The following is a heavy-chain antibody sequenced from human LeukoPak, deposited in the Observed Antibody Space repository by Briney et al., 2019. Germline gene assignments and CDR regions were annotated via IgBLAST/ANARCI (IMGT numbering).Heavy chain of an antibody. CDR1: GFTFSSYW. J-gene: IGHJ4*02. CDR3: AKATGTLGN. V-gene: IGHV3-23*01. D-gene: IGHD1-1*01. CDR2: ISNSDGKT. Sequence: GGSLRLSCAASGFTFSSYWMSWVRQAPGKGLEWVSTISNSDGKTYYAESVKGRFTISRDNSKNTLYLQMNSLTAEDTATYYCAKATGTLGNWGQGTLVTVSS.